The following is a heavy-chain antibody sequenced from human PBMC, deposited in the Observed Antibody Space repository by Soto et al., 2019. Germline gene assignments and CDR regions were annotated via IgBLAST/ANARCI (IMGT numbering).Heavy chain of an antibody. CDR3: AKDIPFSGGSCYAY. D-gene: IGHD2-15*01. CDR2: ISASGGSA. CDR1: GFTFSSYA. J-gene: IGHJ4*02. Sequence: GGSLRLSCAASGFTFSSYAMSWVRQAPGKGLEWVSAISASGGSAYSADSVKGRFTISRDNSKSTLYLQMNSLRAEDTAIYYCAKDIPFSGGSCYAYWGQGALVTVSS. V-gene: IGHV3-23*01.